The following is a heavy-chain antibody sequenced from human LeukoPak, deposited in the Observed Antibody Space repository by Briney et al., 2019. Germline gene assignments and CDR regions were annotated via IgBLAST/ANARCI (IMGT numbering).Heavy chain of an antibody. CDR3: ASRAYYYGMDV. J-gene: IGHJ6*02. CDR2: ISSSSSHI. Sequence: GGSLRLACAASGFTFSSYSMNWVRQAPGKGLEWVSSISSSSSHIYYAGSLKGRFTISRDNAKNSLYLEMNSQRAEDTAVYYCASRAYYYGMDVWGQGTTVTVSS. V-gene: IGHV3-21*01. CDR1: GFTFSSYS.